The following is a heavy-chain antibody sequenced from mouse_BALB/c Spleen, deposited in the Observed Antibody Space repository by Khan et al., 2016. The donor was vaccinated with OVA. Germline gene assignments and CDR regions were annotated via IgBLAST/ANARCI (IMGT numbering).Heavy chain of an antibody. CDR3: ARQPYYHYNIMDY. CDR1: GFSLTNYG. CDR2: IWSDGST. D-gene: IGHD2-10*01. Sequence: QVRLQQSGPGLVAPSQSLSITCTISGFSLTNYGVHWVRQPPGKGLEWLVVIWSDGSTTYNSALKSRLTISKDNSKSQVFLKMNSLQTDDIAMYFCARQPYYHYNIMDYWGQGTSVTVSS. J-gene: IGHJ4*01. V-gene: IGHV2-6-1*01.